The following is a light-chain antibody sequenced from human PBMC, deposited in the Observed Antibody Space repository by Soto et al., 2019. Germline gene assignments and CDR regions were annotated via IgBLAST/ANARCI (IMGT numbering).Light chain of an antibody. CDR1: LSISNW. V-gene: IGKV1-5*01. J-gene: IGKJ1*01. CDR3: QHHNSPWP. Sequence: IQMTQSPSTLSASVGDTVSITCRASLSISNWVAWYQQKPGKAPNLLTYDPFILELGVPVRFSGTGSGTDFTLTITRLQPADFATYYCQHHNSPWPFGQGTKVEIK. CDR2: DPF.